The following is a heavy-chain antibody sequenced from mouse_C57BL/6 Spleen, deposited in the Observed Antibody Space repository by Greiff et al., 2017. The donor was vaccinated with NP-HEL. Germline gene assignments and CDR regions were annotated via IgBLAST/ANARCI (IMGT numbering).Heavy chain of an antibody. D-gene: IGHD2-3*01. J-gene: IGHJ2*01. CDR3: AREGGWLLDY. CDR2: ISYDGSN. V-gene: IGHV3-6*01. CDR1: GYSITSGYY. Sequence: EVQLQESGPGLVKPSQSLSLTCSVTGYSITSGYYWNWIRQFPGNKLEWMGYISYDGSNNYNPSLKNRISITRDTSKNQFFLKLNSVTTEDTATYYCAREGGWLLDYWGQGTTLTVSS.